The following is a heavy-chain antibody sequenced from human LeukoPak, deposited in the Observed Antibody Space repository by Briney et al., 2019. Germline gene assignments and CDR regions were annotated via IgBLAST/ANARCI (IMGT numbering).Heavy chain of an antibody. V-gene: IGHV1-2*02. D-gene: IGHD5-12*01. CDR3: ARGAYDYSYFDY. CDR2: INPNSGGT. J-gene: IGHJ4*02. CDR1: GYTFTSYG. Sequence: GASVKVSCKASGYTFTSYGISWVRQAPGQGLEWMGWINPNSGGTNYAQKFQGRVTMTRDTSISTAYMELSRLRSDDTAVYYCARGAYDYSYFDYWGQGTLVTVSS.